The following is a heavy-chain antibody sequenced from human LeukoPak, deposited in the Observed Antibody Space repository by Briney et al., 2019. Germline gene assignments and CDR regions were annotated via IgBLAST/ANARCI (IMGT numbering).Heavy chain of an antibody. V-gene: IGHV1-46*01. D-gene: IGHD1-1*01. CDR1: GYTFTSYY. J-gene: IGHJ4*02. CDR2: INPSGGST. CDR3: ARDSPPTGTTAFFDY. Sequence: ASVKVCCKASGYTFTSYYMHWVRQAPGQGLEWMGIINPSGGSTSYAQKFQGRVTMTRDTSTSTVYMELSSLRSEDTAVYYCARDSPPTGTTAFFDYWGQGTLVTVSS.